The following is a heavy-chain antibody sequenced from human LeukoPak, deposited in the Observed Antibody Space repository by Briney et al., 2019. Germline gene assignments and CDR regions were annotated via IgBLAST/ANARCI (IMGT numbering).Heavy chain of an antibody. D-gene: IGHD3-9*01. Sequence: GASVKVSCKASGYTFTSYGINWVRQAPGQGLEWMGWISAYNGNTNYTQKLQGRVTMTTDTSTSTAYMELRSLRSDDTAVYYCARGDILTGYYPRAYWGQGTLVTVWGQGTLVTVSS. J-gene: IGHJ4*02. CDR1: GYTFTSYG. V-gene: IGHV1-18*01. CDR3: ARGDILTGYYPRAYWGQGTLVTV. CDR2: ISAYNGNT.